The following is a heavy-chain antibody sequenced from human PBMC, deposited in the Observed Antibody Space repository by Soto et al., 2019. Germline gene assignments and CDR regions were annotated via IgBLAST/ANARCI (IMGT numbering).Heavy chain of an antibody. J-gene: IGHJ3*02. Sequence: QVQLVESGGGVVQPGRSLRLSCAASGFTFSRYSIHWVRQAPGKGLEWVAVISYNGNNKYYADSVTGRFTVSRDDFKITVFLHMDTLRAEHTALYYCARVDRERRKLLRVFDIWGPGTMVTVSS. CDR3: ARVDRERRKLLRVFDI. CDR2: ISYNGNNK. V-gene: IGHV3-30*04. D-gene: IGHD1-1*01. CDR1: GFTFSRYS.